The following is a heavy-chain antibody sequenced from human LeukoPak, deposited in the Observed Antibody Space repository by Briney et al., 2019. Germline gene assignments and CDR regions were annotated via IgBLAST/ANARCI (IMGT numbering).Heavy chain of an antibody. CDR3: ARDHDSSGYYDY. CDR2: INWNGGST. CDR1: GFTFSDYA. D-gene: IGHD3-22*01. V-gene: IGHV3-20*01. J-gene: IGHJ4*02. Sequence: GGSLRLSCAGSGFTFSDYAMSWVRQAPGKGLEWVSGINWNGGSTGYADSVKGRFTISRDNAKNSLYLQMNSLRAEDTALYHCARDHDSSGYYDYWGQGTLVTVSS.